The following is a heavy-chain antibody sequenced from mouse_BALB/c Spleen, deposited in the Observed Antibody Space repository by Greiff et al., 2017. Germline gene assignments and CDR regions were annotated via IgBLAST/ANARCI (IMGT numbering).Heavy chain of an antibody. D-gene: IGHD1-1*01. CDR3: NARGSSYRFAY. J-gene: IGHJ3*01. CDR2: IDPENGDT. Sequence: VQLKQSGAELVRSGASVKLSCTASGFNIKDYYMHWVKQRPEQGLEWIGWIDPENGDTEYAPKFQGKATMTADTSSNTAYLQLSSLTSEDTAVYYCNARGSSYRFAYWGQGTLVTVSA. V-gene: IGHV14-4*02. CDR1: GFNIKDYY.